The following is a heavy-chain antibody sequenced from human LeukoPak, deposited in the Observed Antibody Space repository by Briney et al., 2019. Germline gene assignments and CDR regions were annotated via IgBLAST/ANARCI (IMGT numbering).Heavy chain of an antibody. CDR1: GGSISSYY. CDR3: ATCRDEFGDYGFTS. Sequence: SETLSLTCSVTGGSISSYYWSWIRQPPGKGLEWIGYIYDSWSTKYNPSLKSRVTFSVDTSKNLFSLKLTSLTAADTAVYYCATCRDEFGDYGFTSWGQGTLVTVSS. CDR2: IYDSWST. D-gene: IGHD4-17*01. J-gene: IGHJ5*02. V-gene: IGHV4-59*01.